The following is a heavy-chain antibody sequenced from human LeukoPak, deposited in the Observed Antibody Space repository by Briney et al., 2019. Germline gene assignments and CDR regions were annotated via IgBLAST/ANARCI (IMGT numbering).Heavy chain of an antibody. V-gene: IGHV3-21*01. D-gene: IGHD6-6*01. J-gene: IGHJ6*03. CDR3: ARDSRSSIAARGRGYYMDV. CDR1: GFTFSSYS. Sequence: PGGSLRLSCAASGFTFSSYSMNWVRQAPGKGLEWASSISSSSSYIYYADSVKGRFTISRDNAKNSLYLQMNSLRAEDTAVYYCARDSRSSIAARGRGYYMDVWGKGTTVTVSS. CDR2: ISSSSSYI.